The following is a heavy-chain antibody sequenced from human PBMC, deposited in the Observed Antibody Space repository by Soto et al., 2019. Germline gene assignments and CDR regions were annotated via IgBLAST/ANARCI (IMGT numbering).Heavy chain of an antibody. D-gene: IGHD3-22*01. CDR3: ARPLSYDSSGYYYDYYHYGMDV. J-gene: IGHJ6*02. V-gene: IGHV1-8*01. CDR2: MNPNSGNT. CDR1: GYTFTNYD. Sequence: QVQLVRSGAEVKKPGASVKVSCKASGYTFTNYDINWVRQATGQGLEWMGWMNPNSGNTGYAQKFQGRVTMTRKNSISTAYMELSSLRSEDTAVYYCARPLSYDSSGYYYDYYHYGMDVWGQGTTVTVSS.